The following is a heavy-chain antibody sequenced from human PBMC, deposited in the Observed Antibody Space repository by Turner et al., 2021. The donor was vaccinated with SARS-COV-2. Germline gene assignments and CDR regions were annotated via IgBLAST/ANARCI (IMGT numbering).Heavy chain of an antibody. CDR2: ISVSGGST. D-gene: IGHD1-1*01. CDR3: AKVQLGDYLGVDY. CDR1: GFTFSSYV. Sequence: EVQRFEYGGGLVQPGGSMRLACAASGFTFSSYVMSWVRHAPGKGLELVSGISVSGGSTDYADSVKGRFTISRDNSKNTLYLQMNSLIAEDTAVYYCAKVQLGDYLGVDYLGQGTLVTVS. J-gene: IGHJ4*02. V-gene: IGHV3-23*01.